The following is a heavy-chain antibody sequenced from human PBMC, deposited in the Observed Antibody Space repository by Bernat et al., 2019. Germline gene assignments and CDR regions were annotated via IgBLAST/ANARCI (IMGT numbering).Heavy chain of an antibody. J-gene: IGHJ5*02. V-gene: IGHV4-30-2*01. CDR2: IYHSGTP. D-gene: IGHD2/OR15-2a*01. CDR3: ATAPSAFSMFDP. CDR1: SGSISSGGYS. Sequence: QLQLQESGSGLVKPSQTLSLTCAVSSGSISSGGYSWTWIRQPPGKGLEWIGHIYHSGTPYYNPSLKSRVTISVDKSKNQFSLKLTSVTAADTALYYCATAPSAFSMFDPWGQGTLVTVSS.